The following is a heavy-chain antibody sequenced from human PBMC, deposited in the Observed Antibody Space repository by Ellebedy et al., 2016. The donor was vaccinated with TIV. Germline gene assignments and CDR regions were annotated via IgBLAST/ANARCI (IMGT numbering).Heavy chain of an antibody. CDR3: ARAVAAAQLDTFAV. V-gene: IGHV5-51*01. CDR1: GYSFTSYW. Sequence: GESLKISXKGSGYSFTSYWIGWVRQMPGKGLEWMGIIYPELSDIRYSPSFQGQVTISADQSISTAFLQWSSLKASDTAVYYCARAVAAAQLDTFAVWGPGTLVTVSS. CDR2: IYPELSDI. J-gene: IGHJ3*01. D-gene: IGHD6-13*01.